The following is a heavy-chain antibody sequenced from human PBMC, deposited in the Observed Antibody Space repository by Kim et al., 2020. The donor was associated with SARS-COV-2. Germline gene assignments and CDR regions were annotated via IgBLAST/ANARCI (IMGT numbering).Heavy chain of an antibody. CDR2: ISSSGSTI. Sequence: GGSLRLSCAASGFTFSDYYMSWIRQAPGKGLEWVSYISSSGSTIYYADSVKGRFTISRDNAKNSLYLQMNSLRAEDTAVYYCARGRHYYDSSGYWRYYYYMDVWGKGTPVTVSS. D-gene: IGHD3-22*01. CDR3: ARGRHYYDSSGYWRYYYYMDV. J-gene: IGHJ6*03. V-gene: IGHV3-11*01. CDR1: GFTFSDYY.